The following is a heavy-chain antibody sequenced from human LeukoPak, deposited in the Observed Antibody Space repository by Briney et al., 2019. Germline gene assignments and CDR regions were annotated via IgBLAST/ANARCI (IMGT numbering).Heavy chain of an antibody. J-gene: IGHJ6*03. CDR2: ISTSSSYI. CDR3: ARATWDPNYYYYMDV. V-gene: IGHV3-21*01. CDR1: RFTFSSYV. Sequence: PGGSLRLSCAASRFTFSSYVMKWVRQVPGKGLEWVSSISTSSSYIYYADSVKGRFTISRDNAKNSLYLQMNSLRAGDTAVYYCARATWDPNYYYYMDVWGKGTTVTISS. D-gene: IGHD1-26*01.